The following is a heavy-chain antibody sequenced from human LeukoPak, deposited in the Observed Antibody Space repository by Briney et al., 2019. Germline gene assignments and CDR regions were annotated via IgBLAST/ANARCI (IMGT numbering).Heavy chain of an antibody. CDR3: AKAASGNWNDVSDY. CDR1: GFTFSTYA. D-gene: IGHD1-20*01. V-gene: IGHV3-23*01. J-gene: IGHJ4*02. Sequence: PGGSLRLSCAASGFTFSTYAMSWVRQGPGKGLEWVSAISGRGVSTSYADSVRGRFTISRDNSKNTLYLQMNSLRAEDTAVYYCAKAASGNWNDVSDYWGQGTLVTVSS. CDR2: ISGRGVST.